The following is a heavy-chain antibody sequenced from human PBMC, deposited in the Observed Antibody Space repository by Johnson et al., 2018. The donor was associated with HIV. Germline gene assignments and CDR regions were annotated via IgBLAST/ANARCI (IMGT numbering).Heavy chain of an antibody. Sequence: VQLVESGGGLVQPGGSLRLSCAASGFTVSYNYMNWVRQAPGKGLEWVSIIYSDSDTYYADSVKGRFTISRDNSKNTLYLQMNSLRAEDTAVYYCARSVDYGDSLCAFDIWGQGTMVTVSS. J-gene: IGHJ3*02. CDR1: GFTVSYNY. CDR2: IYSDSDT. V-gene: IGHV3-66*01. D-gene: IGHD4-17*01. CDR3: ARSVDYGDSLCAFDI.